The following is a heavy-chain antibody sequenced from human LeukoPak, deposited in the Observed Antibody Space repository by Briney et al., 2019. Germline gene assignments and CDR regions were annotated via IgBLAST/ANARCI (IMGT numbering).Heavy chain of an antibody. CDR1: GYTFTSYG. D-gene: IGHD4-17*01. CDR2: ISAYNGNT. J-gene: IGHJ4*02. CDR3: ARSPPGRSGDYVGKPYYFDY. Sequence: ASVKVSCKASGYTFTSYGISWVRQAPGQGLEWMGWISAYNGNTNYAQKLQGRVTMTTDKSTSTAYMELSSLRSEDTAVYYCARSPPGRSGDYVGKPYYFDYWGQGTLVTVSS. V-gene: IGHV1-18*01.